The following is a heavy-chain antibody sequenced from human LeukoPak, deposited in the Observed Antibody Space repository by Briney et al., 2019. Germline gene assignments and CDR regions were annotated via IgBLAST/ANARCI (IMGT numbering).Heavy chain of an antibody. Sequence: GGSLRLSCAASGFTFSSYSMNWVRQAPGKGLEWVSSNSSSSSYIYYADSVKGRFTISRDNAKNSLYLQMNSLRAEDTAVYYCARAAFGGVIVIPGYNWFDPWGQGTLVTVSS. CDR3: ARAAFGGVIVIPGYNWFDP. CDR1: GFTFSSYS. D-gene: IGHD3-16*02. J-gene: IGHJ5*02. V-gene: IGHV3-21*01. CDR2: NSSSSSYI.